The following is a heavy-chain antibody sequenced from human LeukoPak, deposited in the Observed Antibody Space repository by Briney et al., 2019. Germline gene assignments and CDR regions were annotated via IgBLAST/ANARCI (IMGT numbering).Heavy chain of an antibody. CDR1: GGSLSSHY. D-gene: IGHD2-21*02. CDR2: IHDTGST. CDR3: ARFSSGCSASNCYLTY. J-gene: IGHJ4*02. V-gene: IGHV4-59*11. Sequence: SETLSLTCSASGGSLSSHYWSWIRQPPGKGLELIGHIHDTGSTFYNPSLRGRVTISLDTSNNQFSLKLTSMTAADTAVYYCARFSSGCSASNCYLTYWGQGTLVTVS.